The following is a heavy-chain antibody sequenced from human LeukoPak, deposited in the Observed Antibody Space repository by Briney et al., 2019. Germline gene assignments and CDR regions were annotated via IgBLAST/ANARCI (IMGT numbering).Heavy chain of an antibody. CDR3: AKGYSSLGDY. CDR1: GFTFSSYG. V-gene: IGHV3-23*01. J-gene: IGHJ4*02. D-gene: IGHD6-13*01. CDR2: ISGRGGST. Sequence: GGSLRLSCAASGFTFSSYGMHWVRQAPGKGLEWASAISGRGGSTYYADSVKGRFTISRDNSKNTLYLQMNSLRAEDTAVYYCAKGYSSLGDYWGQGTLVTVSS.